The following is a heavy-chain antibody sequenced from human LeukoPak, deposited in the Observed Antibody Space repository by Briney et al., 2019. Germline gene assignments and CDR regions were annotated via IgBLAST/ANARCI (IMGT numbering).Heavy chain of an antibody. CDR2: IKPSGGST. D-gene: IGHD3-10*02. CDR3: ARAYVRGVGFDY. V-gene: IGHV1-46*01. J-gene: IGHJ4*02. Sequence: ASVKVSCKASGYTFTSYYMHWVRQAPGQGLEWMGVIKPSGGSTIYAQNFQGRVTMTRDTSTSTVYMELSSLRAEDTAVYYCARAYVRGVGFDYWGQGTLVTVSS. CDR1: GYTFTSYY.